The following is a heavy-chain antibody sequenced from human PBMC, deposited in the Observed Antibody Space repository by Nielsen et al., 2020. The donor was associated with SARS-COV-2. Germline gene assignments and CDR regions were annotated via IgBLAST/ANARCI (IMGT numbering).Heavy chain of an antibody. J-gene: IGHJ4*02. V-gene: IGHV1-8*01. Sequence: ASVKVSCKASGYTFPSYDINWVRQATGQGLEWMGWMNPNRGNTGYAQKFQGRVTMTRNTSISTAYMELRSLRSDDTAVYYCARTSRDITIFGVVIRLGYWGQGTLVTVSS. CDR1: GYTFPSYD. D-gene: IGHD3-3*01. CDR3: ARTSRDITIFGVVIRLGY. CDR2: MNPNRGNT.